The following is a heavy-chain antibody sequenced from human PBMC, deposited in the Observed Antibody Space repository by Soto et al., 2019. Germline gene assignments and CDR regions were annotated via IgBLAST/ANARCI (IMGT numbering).Heavy chain of an antibody. D-gene: IGHD2-15*01. J-gene: IGHJ4*02. CDR2: MNPNSGNT. CDR1: EYTFTSYD. CDR3: ARGWDCSGGSCYEFGD. Sequence: QVQLVQSGAEVKKPGASVKVSCKASEYTFTSYDINWVRQATGQGLEWMGWMNPNSGNTGYAQKFQGRVTMNRNTSISTAYMELSSLRSEDTAVYYCARGWDCSGGSCYEFGDWGQGTLVTVSS. V-gene: IGHV1-8*01.